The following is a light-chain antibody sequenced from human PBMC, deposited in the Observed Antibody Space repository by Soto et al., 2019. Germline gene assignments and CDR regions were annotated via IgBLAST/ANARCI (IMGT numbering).Light chain of an antibody. V-gene: IGKV1-39*01. CDR3: QQSYSTPGT. Sequence: DIQMTQSPSSLSASVGDRVTITCRASQSVSKYLNWYQQNPGKAPKLLIYGAISLHSGVPSRFSGSGSGTYFTLTISNLHPEDFASYYCQQSYSTPGTFGQGTKVEIK. CDR2: GAI. J-gene: IGKJ1*01. CDR1: QSVSKY.